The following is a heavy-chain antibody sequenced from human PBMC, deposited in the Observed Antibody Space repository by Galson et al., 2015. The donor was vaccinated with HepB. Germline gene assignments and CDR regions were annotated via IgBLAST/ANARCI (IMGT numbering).Heavy chain of an antibody. CDR1: GYTFTSYG. CDR2: ISAYNGNT. CDR3: ARVARITMIPHPIDY. D-gene: IGHD3-22*01. Sequence: SVKVSCKASGYTFTSYGISWVRQAPGQGLEWMGWISAYNGNTNYAQKLQGRVTMTTDTSTSTAYMELRSLRSDDTAVYYCARVARITMIPHPIDYRGQGTLVTVSS. J-gene: IGHJ4*02. V-gene: IGHV1-18*01.